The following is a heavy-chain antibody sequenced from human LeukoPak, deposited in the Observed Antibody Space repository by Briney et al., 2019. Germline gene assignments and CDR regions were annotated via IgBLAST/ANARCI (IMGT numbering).Heavy chain of an antibody. CDR1: GFTFSNYW. CDR2: IKQDASER. CDR3: ARAFES. J-gene: IGHJ4*02. Sequence: GGSLRLSCAASGFTFSNYWMTWVRQAPGKGLEWVANIKQDASERNYVDSVRGRFTISRDNAKNSVYLQMNSLRAEDTAVYYCARAFESWGQGILVTVSS. V-gene: IGHV3-7*01.